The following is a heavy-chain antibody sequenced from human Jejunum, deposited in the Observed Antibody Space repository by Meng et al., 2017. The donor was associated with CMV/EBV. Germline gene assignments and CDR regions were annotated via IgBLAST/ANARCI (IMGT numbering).Heavy chain of an antibody. CDR2: FYYDGT. D-gene: IGHD2-2*01. CDR3: ARESTSRGKYYFDY. Sequence: TVSGVSISRYFWSWIRQSPGKGLEWIGYFYYDGTNYNPPLKSRATISVDTSKNQFSLQLSSVTAADTAVYYCARESTSRGKYYFDYWGQGTLVTVSS. V-gene: IGHV4-59*01. J-gene: IGHJ4*02. CDR1: GVSISRYF.